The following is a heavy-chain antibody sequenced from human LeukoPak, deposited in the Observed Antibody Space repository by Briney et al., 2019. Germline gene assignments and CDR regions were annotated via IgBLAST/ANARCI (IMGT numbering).Heavy chain of an antibody. CDR3: ARGNYYGMDV. J-gene: IGHJ6*02. CDR2: INSDGTTT. V-gene: IGHV3-74*01. Sequence: QAGGSLRLSCAASGFTFSSYWMHWVRQAPGKGLLWVSRINSDGTTTYYADSVKGRLTISRDNAKNTLYLQVNSLRAEDTAVYYCARGNYYGMDVWGQGTTVTVSS. CDR1: GFTFSSYW.